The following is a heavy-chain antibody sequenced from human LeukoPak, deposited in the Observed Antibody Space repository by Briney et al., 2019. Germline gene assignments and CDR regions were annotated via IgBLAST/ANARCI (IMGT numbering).Heavy chain of an antibody. CDR3: AKDRITGTTFYYFDY. J-gene: IGHJ4*02. V-gene: IGHV3-30*18. D-gene: IGHD1-7*01. Sequence: GGSLRLSCAASGFTFSSYGMHWVRQAPGKGLEWVAVISYDGSNKYYADSVKGRFTISRDNSKNTLYLQMNSLRAEDTAVYYCAKDRITGTTFYYFDYWGQGTLVTVSS. CDR1: GFTFSSYG. CDR2: ISYDGSNK.